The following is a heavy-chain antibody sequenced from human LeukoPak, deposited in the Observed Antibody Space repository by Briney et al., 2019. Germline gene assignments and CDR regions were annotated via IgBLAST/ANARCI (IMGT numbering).Heavy chain of an antibody. Sequence: GRSLRLSCAASGFTFSSYGMHGVRQAPGRGLEGVAVIWYDGSNKYYAASVKGRFTISRDNSKNTLYLKMHRLRAEDTDVYYCARVCEYYGMDVWGQGNTVTVSS. D-gene: IGHD2-2*01. CDR3: ARVCEYYGMDV. CDR1: GFTFSSYG. CDR2: IWYDGSNK. V-gene: IGHV3-33*01. J-gene: IGHJ6*02.